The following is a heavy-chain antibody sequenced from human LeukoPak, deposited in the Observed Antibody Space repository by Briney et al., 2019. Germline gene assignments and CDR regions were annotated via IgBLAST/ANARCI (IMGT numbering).Heavy chain of an antibody. CDR2: IGAYNGNT. J-gene: IGHJ4*02. CDR1: GYTFTSYG. V-gene: IGHV1-18*01. Sequence: ASVKVSCKASGYTFTSYGISWVRQAPGQGLEWMGWIGAYNGNTNYAQKLQGRVTMTTDTSTSTAYMELRSLRSDDTAVYYCARTLTSNDVLLWFGELLNFDYWGQGTLVTVSS. CDR3: ARTLTSNDVLLWFGELLNFDY. D-gene: IGHD3-10*01.